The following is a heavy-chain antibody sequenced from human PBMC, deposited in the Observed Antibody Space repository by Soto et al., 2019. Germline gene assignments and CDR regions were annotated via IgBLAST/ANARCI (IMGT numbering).Heavy chain of an antibody. Sequence: PSETLSLTCAVHGGSFRGYYWSWIRQPPGKGLEWIGEIYHSGSTNYNPSLKSRVTISVDTSKNQFSLKLSSVTAADTAVYYCARSWPLYYYYMDVWGKGTTVTVSS. CDR2: IYHSGST. CDR3: ARSWPLYYYYMDV. CDR1: GGSFRGYY. V-gene: IGHV4-34*01. J-gene: IGHJ6*03.